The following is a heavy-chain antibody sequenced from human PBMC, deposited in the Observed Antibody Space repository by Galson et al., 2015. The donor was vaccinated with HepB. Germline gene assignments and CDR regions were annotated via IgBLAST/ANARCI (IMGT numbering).Heavy chain of an antibody. CDR1: GFTFSSYG. CDR2: IWYDGSNK. J-gene: IGHJ3*02. Sequence: SLRLSCAASGFTFSSYGMHWVRQAPGKGLEWVAVIWYDGSNKYYADSVKGRFTISRDNSKNTLYLQMNSLRAEDTAVYYCARDSGGSAFDIWGQGTMVTVSS. CDR3: ARDSGGSAFDI. V-gene: IGHV3-33*01. D-gene: IGHD3-10*01.